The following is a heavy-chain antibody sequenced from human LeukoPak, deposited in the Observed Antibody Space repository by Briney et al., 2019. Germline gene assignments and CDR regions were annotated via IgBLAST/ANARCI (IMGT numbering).Heavy chain of an antibody. CDR2: ISSSGSTI. CDR3: ARYSGQIQTGTNYYYYYMDV. Sequence: GGSLRLSCAASGFTFSSYEMNWVRQAPGKGLEWVSYISSSGSTIYYADSVKGRFTISRDNAKNSLYLQMNSLRAEDTAVYYCARYSGQIQTGTNYYYYYMDVWGKGTTVTISS. CDR1: GFTFSSYE. V-gene: IGHV3-48*03. J-gene: IGHJ6*03. D-gene: IGHD5-18*01.